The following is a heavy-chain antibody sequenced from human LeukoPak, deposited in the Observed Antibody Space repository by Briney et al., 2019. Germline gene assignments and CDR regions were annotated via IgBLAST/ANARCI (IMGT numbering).Heavy chain of an antibody. CDR3: ARAVHDNWNDEQVYYYYYMDV. Sequence: PGGSLRLSCAASGFTFSSYSMNWVRQAPGKGLEWVSSISSSSSYIYYADSVKGRFTIPRDNAKNSLYLQMNSLRAEDTAVYYCARAVHDNWNDEQVYYYYYMDVWGKGTTVTVSS. J-gene: IGHJ6*03. V-gene: IGHV3-21*01. D-gene: IGHD1-1*01. CDR1: GFTFSSYS. CDR2: ISSSSSYI.